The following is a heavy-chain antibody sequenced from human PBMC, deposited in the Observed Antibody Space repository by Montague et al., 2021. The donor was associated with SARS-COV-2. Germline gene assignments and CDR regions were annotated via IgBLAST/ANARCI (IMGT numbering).Heavy chain of an antibody. CDR1: GFTFSSYS. CDR3: ARDARYDFWSGYYFDY. Sequence: SLRLSCAAPGFTFSSYSMNWVRQAPGKGLEWVSSISSSSSYIYYADSVXGRFTISRDNAKNSLYLQMNSLRAEDTAVYYCARDARYDFWSGYYFDYWGQGTLVTVSS. J-gene: IGHJ4*02. CDR2: ISSSSSYI. D-gene: IGHD3-3*01. V-gene: IGHV3-21*01.